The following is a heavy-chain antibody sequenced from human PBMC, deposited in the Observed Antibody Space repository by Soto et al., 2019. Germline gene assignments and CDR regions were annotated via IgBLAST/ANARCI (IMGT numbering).Heavy chain of an antibody. CDR1: GYTFTSYG. J-gene: IGHJ4*02. D-gene: IGHD3-10*01. V-gene: IGHV1-18*01. CDR2: ISAYNGNT. CDR3: ARVPHLRLWFGEQSSYDY. Sequence: ASVKVSCKASGYTFTSYGISWVRQAPGQGLEWMGWISAYNGNTNYAQKLQGRVTMTTDTSTSTAYMELRSLRSDDTAVYYCARVPHLRLWFGEQSSYDYWGQGTLVTVSS.